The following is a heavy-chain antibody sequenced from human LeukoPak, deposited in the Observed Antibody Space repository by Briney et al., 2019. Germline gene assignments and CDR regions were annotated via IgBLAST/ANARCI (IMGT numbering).Heavy chain of an antibody. CDR1: GFTFSSYA. CDR2: IRYDGSNK. J-gene: IGHJ6*03. V-gene: IGHV3-30*02. CDR3: AKGSKEVLFTRDHYMDV. Sequence: GGSLRLSCAASGFTFSSYAMHWVRQAPGKGLEWVTFIRYDGSNKYYADSVKGRFTISRDNSKNTLYLQMNSLKAEDTAVYYWAKGSKEVLFTRDHYMDVWGKGTTVTISS. D-gene: IGHD3-3*01.